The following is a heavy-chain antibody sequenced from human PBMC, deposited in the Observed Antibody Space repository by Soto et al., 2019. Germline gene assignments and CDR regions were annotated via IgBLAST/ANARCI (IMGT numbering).Heavy chain of an antibody. J-gene: IGHJ6*02. D-gene: IGHD3-3*01. V-gene: IGHV3-30*18. CDR3: AKAGTTYYDFWSGYYSYGMDV. CDR1: GFIFSTYA. Sequence: LSCAASGFIFSTYAIHWDRQAPGKRPEWVAVISYDGSSKYYAESVKGRFTISRPNSENTLYLQLNSLRAEDTAVYYCAKAGTTYYDFWSGYYSYGMDVWSQGTTVTVSS. CDR2: ISYDGSSK.